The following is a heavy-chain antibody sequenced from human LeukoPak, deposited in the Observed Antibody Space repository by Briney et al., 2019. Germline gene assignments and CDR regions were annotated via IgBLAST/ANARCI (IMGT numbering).Heavy chain of an antibody. J-gene: IGHJ4*02. Sequence: PGGSLRLSCAASGFTFSSYAMSWVRQAPGKGLEWVSAISGSGGSTYYADSVKGRFTISSDNSKNTLDLQKNSLRAEDTAEYYCAKSWVEMATSRAYWVQGTLVTVCS. D-gene: IGHD5-24*01. CDR3: AKSWVEMATSRAY. V-gene: IGHV3-23*01. CDR2: ISGSGGST. CDR1: GFTFSSYA.